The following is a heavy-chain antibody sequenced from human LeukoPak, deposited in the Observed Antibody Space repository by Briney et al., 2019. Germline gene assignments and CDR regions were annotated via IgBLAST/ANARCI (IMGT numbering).Heavy chain of an antibody. V-gene: IGHV4-59*01. D-gene: IGHD6-19*01. Sequence: PSETLSLTCTASGGSFTSYYWSWIRQPPGKGLEWIGNIYYSGSTNYNPSLKSRVTISVDTSKNQFSLKLSSVTAADTAVYYCARPYRSGWHGSFDYWGQGSLVTVSS. CDR1: GGSFTSYY. CDR3: ARPYRSGWHGSFDY. CDR2: IYYSGST. J-gene: IGHJ4*02.